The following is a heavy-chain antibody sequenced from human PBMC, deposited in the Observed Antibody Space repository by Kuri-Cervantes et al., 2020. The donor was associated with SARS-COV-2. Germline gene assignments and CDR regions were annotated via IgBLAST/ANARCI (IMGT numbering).Heavy chain of an antibody. CDR2: ICPGDSDT. Sequence: GGSLRLSCKGSGYSFTSYWIGWVRQMPGKGLEWMGIICPGDSDTRYSPSFQGQVTISADKSISTAYLQWSSLKASDTAMYYCARLPCGTIFGSGGSCYSSTNYYYYGMDVWGQGTTVTVSS. J-gene: IGHJ6*02. D-gene: IGHD2-15*01. CDR1: GYSFTSYW. CDR3: ARLPCGTIFGSGGSCYSSTNYYYYGMDV. V-gene: IGHV5-51*01.